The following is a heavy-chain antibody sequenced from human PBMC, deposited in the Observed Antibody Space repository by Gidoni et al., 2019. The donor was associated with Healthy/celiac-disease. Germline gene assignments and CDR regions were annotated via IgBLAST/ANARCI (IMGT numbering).Heavy chain of an antibody. D-gene: IGHD3-16*01. CDR3: ARGLRPSRGIDAFDI. CDR2: IIPILGIA. V-gene: IGHV1-69*02. CDR1: GGTFSSYT. Sequence: QVQLVQSGAEVKKPGSSVKVSCKASGGTFSSYTISWVRQAPGQGLEWMGRIIPILGIANYAQKFQGRVTITADKSTSTAYMELSSLRSEDTAVYYCARGLRPSRGIDAFDIWGQGTMVTVSS. J-gene: IGHJ3*02.